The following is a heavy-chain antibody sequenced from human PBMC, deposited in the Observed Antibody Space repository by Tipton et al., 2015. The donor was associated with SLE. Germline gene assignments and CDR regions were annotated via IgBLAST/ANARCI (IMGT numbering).Heavy chain of an antibody. CDR1: GGSISSGGYY. CDR2: IYYSGST. D-gene: IGHD3-10*01. V-gene: IGHV4-31*03. CDR3: ARDAFRGAFDI. Sequence: TLSLTCTVSGGSISSGGYYWSWIRQHPGKGLEWIGYIYYSGSTYYSPSLKSRVTISVDTSKNQFSLKLSSVTAADTAVYYCARDAFRGAFDIWGQGTMVTVSS. J-gene: IGHJ3*02.